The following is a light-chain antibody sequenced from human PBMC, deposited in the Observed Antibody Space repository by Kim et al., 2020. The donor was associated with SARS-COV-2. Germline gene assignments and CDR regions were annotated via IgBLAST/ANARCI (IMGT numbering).Light chain of an antibody. CDR1: HDVDLS. V-gene: IGKV3D-11*03. Sequence: PGERPTLSCRASHDVDLSFAWYQQTTGQAPRLLIYDAAMRAAGIPDRFSGSGSGTHFTLTTGSLAPEDFAIYYCQQRGSWPPALTFGGGTKVDIK. CDR2: DAA. CDR3: QQRGSWPPALT. J-gene: IGKJ4*01.